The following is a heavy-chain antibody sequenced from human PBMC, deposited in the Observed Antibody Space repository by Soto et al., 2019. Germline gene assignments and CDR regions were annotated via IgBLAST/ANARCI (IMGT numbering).Heavy chain of an antibody. CDR3: ATARRGTVSLLTA. CDR2: LNPYSGAT. J-gene: IGHJ5*01. CDR1: GYPFSDNH. Sequence: GASVKVSCTASGYPFSDNHIHWVRQAPGQGLEWMGWLNPYSGATTFAPKYQGRITLTRDTSLSTSYMELIGLKSDDTALYYCATARRGTVSLLTAWGQGTLVTV. D-gene: IGHD3-16*01. V-gene: IGHV1-2*02.